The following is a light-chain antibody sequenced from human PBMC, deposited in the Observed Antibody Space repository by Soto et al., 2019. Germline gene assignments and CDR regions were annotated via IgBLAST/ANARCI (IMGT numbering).Light chain of an antibody. CDR1: SGSIASNY. CDR2: EDN. J-gene: IGLJ2*01. V-gene: IGLV6-57*03. Sequence: NFMLTQPHSVSESPGKTVTISCTRSSGSIASNYVQWYQQRPGSAPTTVIYEDNQRPSGVPDRFSGTVDSSSNSASLTISGLKTEDEADYHCQSYDSSSVVFGGGTKVTVL. CDR3: QSYDSSSVV.